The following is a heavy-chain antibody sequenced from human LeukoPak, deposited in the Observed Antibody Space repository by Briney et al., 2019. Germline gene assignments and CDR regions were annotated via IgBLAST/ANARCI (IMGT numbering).Heavy chain of an antibody. J-gene: IGHJ6*03. CDR3: ARLTVTGGLYYYYYMDV. V-gene: IGHV4-4*07. CDR2: IYTSGST. D-gene: IGHD4-17*01. CDR1: GGSISSYY. Sequence: KPSETLSLTCTVSGGSISSYYWSWIRQPAGKGLEWIGRIYTSGSTNYNPSLKSRVTMSVDTSKNQFSLKLSSVTAADTAVYYCARLTVTGGLYYYYYMDVWGKGTTVTVSS.